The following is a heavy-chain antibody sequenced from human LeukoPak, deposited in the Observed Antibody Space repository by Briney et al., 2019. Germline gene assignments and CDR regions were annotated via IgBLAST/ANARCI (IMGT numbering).Heavy chain of an antibody. Sequence: PSETLSLTCTVSGGSISSYYWSWIRQPPGKGLEWIGYIYYSGSTNYNPSLKSRVTISVDTSKNQFSLKLSSVTAADTAVYYCAGSEVGAFDIWGQGTMVTVSS. CDR2: IYYSGST. J-gene: IGHJ3*02. V-gene: IGHV4-59*01. CDR3: AGSEVGAFDI. CDR1: GGSISSYY.